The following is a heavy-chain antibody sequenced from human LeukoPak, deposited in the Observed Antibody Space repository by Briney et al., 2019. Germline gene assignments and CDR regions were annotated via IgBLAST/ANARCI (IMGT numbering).Heavy chain of an antibody. J-gene: IGHJ5*02. CDR3: ARDRSSTSWGWFDP. D-gene: IGHD2-2*01. CDR2: IYHSGST. V-gene: IGHV4-38-2*02. CDR1: GYSISSDYY. Sequence: SETLSLTCTVSGYSISSDYYWGWIRQPPGKGLEWIGSIYHSGSTYYNPSLKSRVTISVDTSKNQFSLKLSSVTAADTAVYYCARDRSSTSWGWFDPWGQGTLVTVSS.